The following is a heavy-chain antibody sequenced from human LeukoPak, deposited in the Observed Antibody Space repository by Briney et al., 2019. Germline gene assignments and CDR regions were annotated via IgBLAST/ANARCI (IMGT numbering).Heavy chain of an antibody. CDR3: ARGASYYFDY. V-gene: IGHV4-34*01. Sequence: SETLSLTCAVYGGSFSGYYWSWIRQPPGKGLEWIGEINHSGSTNYNPSLKSRVTISVDTSKNQFSLKLSSVTAVDTAVYYCARGASYYFDYWGQGTLVTVSS. CDR1: GGSFSGYY. J-gene: IGHJ4*02. CDR2: INHSGST.